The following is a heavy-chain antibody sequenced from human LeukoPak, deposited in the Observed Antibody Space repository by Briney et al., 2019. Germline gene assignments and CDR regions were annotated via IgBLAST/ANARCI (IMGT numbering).Heavy chain of an antibody. V-gene: IGHV3-21*01. CDR3: AKSRCTSVDCYTADS. CDR2: IGSSSDNI. J-gene: IGHJ5*01. CDR1: GFSFNTYN. D-gene: IGHD2-2*02. Sequence: PGGSLRLSCAASGFSFNTYNMNWVRQAPGKGLEWVSYIGSSSDNIYYADSVKGRFTSSRDNARNSLFLQMNSLRAEDTAVYYCAKSRCTSVDCYTADSWGRGTLVTVSS.